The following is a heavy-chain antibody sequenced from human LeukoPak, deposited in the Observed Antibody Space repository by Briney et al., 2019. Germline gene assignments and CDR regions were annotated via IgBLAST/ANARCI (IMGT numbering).Heavy chain of an antibody. Sequence: GGSLRLSCAASGFTFSDAWMSWVRQAPGKGLEWVGRIKSKSDGGTTDYAAPVKGRFTISRDDSKNTLYLQMNSLKTEDTAVYYCTTDPQLLWFGELLVAFDIWGQGTMVTVSS. J-gene: IGHJ3*02. CDR3: TTDPQLLWFGELLVAFDI. CDR2: IKSKSDGGTT. D-gene: IGHD3-10*01. CDR1: GFTFSDAW. V-gene: IGHV3-15*01.